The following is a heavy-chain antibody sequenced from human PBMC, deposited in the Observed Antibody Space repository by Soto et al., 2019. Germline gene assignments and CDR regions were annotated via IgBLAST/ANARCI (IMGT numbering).Heavy chain of an antibody. V-gene: IGHV3-74*01. CDR1: GFTFSSYW. Sequence: EVQLVESGGGLVQPGGSLRLSCAASGFTFSSYWMHWVRQAPGKGLVWVSCISHDGSATAYADSVKGRFTISRDNAKNTLYLQMNSVRVEDTAVYYCARDYYAQADYWGQGTLVTASS. CDR3: ARDYYAQADY. CDR2: ISHDGSAT. D-gene: IGHD3-10*01. J-gene: IGHJ4*02.